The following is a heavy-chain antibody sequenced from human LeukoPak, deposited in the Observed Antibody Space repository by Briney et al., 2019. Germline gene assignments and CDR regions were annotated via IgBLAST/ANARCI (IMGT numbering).Heavy chain of an antibody. CDR1: GYTFTSYG. Sequence: ASVKVSCKASGYTFTSYGISWVRQAPGQGLEWMGWISAYNSNTNYAQKLQGRVIMTTDTSTSTAYMELRSLRSDDTAVYYCARGGGEYYDSSGPYYFDYWGQGTLVTVSS. D-gene: IGHD3-22*01. J-gene: IGHJ4*02. V-gene: IGHV1-18*01. CDR2: ISAYNSNT. CDR3: ARGGGEYYDSSGPYYFDY.